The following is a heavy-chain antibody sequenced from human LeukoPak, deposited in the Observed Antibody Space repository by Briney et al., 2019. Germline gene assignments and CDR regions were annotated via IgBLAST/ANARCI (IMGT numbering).Heavy chain of an antibody. D-gene: IGHD1-26*01. V-gene: IGHV3-21*04. CDR3: ARDSLVGSTTPVFDY. J-gene: IGHJ4*02. CDR2: IDSTSTYI. Sequence: PGGSLRLSCAASRFTFSTYSMSWVRQAPGKGLEWVSSIDSTSTYIYYADSVKGRFTIPRDNAKNSLYLQMDSLRAEDTAVYYCARDSLVGSTTPVFDYWGQGTLVTVSS. CDR1: RFTFSTYS.